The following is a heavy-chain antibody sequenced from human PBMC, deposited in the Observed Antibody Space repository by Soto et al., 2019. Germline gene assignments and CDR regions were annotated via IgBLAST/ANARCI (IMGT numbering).Heavy chain of an antibody. V-gene: IGHV1-69*01. D-gene: IGHD2-2*01. CDR3: ARSQGSSTSLEIYYYYYYGMDV. J-gene: IGHJ6*02. CDR2: IIPISGTA. Sequence: QVQLVQSGAEVKKPGSSVKVSCKASGGTFSSYAISWVRQAPGQGLEWMGGIIPISGTADYAQKFQGRVTMTADDSTSTAHMELSSLRSEDTAVYYCARSQGSSTSLEIYYYYYYGMDVWGQGTTVTVSS. CDR1: GGTFSSYA.